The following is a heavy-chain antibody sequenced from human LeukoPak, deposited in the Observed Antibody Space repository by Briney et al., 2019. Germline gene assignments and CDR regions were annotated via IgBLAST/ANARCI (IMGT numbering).Heavy chain of an antibody. Sequence: GGSLRLSCAASGFTFSSYATHWVRQAPGKGLEWVAVISYDGSNKYYADSVKGRFTISRDNSKNTLYLQMNSLRAEDTAVYYCARGYSSDCWGQGTLVTVSS. CDR2: ISYDGSNK. CDR1: GFTFSSYA. J-gene: IGHJ4*02. D-gene: IGHD6-13*01. V-gene: IGHV3-30*04. CDR3: ARGYSSDC.